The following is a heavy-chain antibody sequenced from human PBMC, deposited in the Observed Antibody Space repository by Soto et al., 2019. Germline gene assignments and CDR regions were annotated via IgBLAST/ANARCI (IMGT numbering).Heavy chain of an antibody. CDR1: GFTFSSYA. V-gene: IGHV3-23*01. Sequence: EVQLLESGGGLVQPGGSLRLSCAASGFTFSSYAMSWVRQAPGKGLEWVSAISGSGGSTYYADSVKGRFTISRDNSKNTLYLQMNSLRAEDTAVYYCVNEFRSAVHTITPEGLDYWGQGTLVTVSS. CDR2: ISGSGGST. D-gene: IGHD3-3*01. CDR3: VNEFRSAVHTITPEGLDY. J-gene: IGHJ4*02.